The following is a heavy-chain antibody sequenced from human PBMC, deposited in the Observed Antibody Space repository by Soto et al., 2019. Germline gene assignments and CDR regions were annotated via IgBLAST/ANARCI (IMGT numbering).Heavy chain of an antibody. CDR1: GYTFTSYA. CDR3: ASLPITFGDQTLVY. Sequence: ASVTVSCQASGYTFTSYAMHWVRQAPGQRLEWMGWINAGNGNTKYSQKFQGRVTITRDTSASTAYMELSSLRSEDTAVYYCASLPITFGDQTLVYWGQGTLVTVSS. CDR2: INAGNGNT. V-gene: IGHV1-3*01. J-gene: IGHJ4*02. D-gene: IGHD3-16*01.